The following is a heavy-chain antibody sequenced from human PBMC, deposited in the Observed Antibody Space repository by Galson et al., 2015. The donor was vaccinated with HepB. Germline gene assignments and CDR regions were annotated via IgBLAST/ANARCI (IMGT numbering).Heavy chain of an antibody. J-gene: IGHJ4*02. V-gene: IGHV3-9*01. D-gene: IGHD4/OR15-4a*01. CDR3: AKGTRLRVPMLLTPFDY. CDR1: GFTFDDFA. CDR2: ISWNSGSI. Sequence: SLRLSCAASGFTFDDFAMHWVRQAPGKGLEWVSGISWNSGSIGYADSVKGRFTISRDNAQNSLFLQMNSLRDEDTALYYCAKGTRLRVPMLLTPFDYWGQGTLVTVSS.